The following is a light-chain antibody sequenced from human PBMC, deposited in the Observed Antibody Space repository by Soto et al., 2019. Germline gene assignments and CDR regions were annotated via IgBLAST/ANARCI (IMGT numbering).Light chain of an antibody. CDR2: GAS. V-gene: IGKV3-20*01. CDR1: QSVSSSY. Sequence: EIVLTQSKGTLSFSPGERATLSCRASQSVSSSYLAWYQQRPGQAPRLLVYGASSRATGIPDRFSGSGSGTDLTLTISRVEPEDFAVYYCQHYGSSPFTFGPGTKVDIK. J-gene: IGKJ3*01. CDR3: QHYGSSPFT.